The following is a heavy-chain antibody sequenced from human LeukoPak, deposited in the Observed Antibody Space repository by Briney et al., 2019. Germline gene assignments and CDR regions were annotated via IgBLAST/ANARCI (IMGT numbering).Heavy chain of an antibody. J-gene: IGHJ4*02. V-gene: IGHV3-48*02. CDR2: ITSDSSTI. Sequence: GESLTLSCAASGFTFSTYSMNWVRQPPGKGLEWDSYITSDSSTIYYADSVKGRFTISRDNAKNALYLQMNSLRNEDTAVYFCARDALGGFDYWGQGTLVTVSS. CDR1: GFTFSTYS. CDR3: ARDALGGFDY. D-gene: IGHD3-10*01.